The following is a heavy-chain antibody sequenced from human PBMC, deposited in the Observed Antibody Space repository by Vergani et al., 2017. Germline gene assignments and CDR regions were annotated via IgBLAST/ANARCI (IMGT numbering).Heavy chain of an antibody. J-gene: IGHJ5*02. CDR2: TWYDGNNK. CDR1: GFTFNQSG. CDR3: ARDLRLLYNRFDP. Sequence: QVQLVESGGGVVQPGRSLRLSCAASGFTFNQSGMHWVRQAPGKGLEWVAVTWYDGNNKQYADSVKGRFTMSRDNSKSTMYLQMNSLRDEDTGVYYCARDLRLLYNRFDPWGQGTLVTVSS. V-gene: IGHV3-33*01. D-gene: IGHD1-14*01.